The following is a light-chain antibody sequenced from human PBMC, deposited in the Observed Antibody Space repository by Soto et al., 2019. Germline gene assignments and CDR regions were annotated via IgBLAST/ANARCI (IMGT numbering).Light chain of an antibody. V-gene: IGLV2-11*01. CDR3: CSYAGNYAGV. J-gene: IGLJ3*02. Sequence: QSALAQPRSVSGSPAQSVAISCSGTSSDVGGYDHVSWYQQHPGKAPKLMIYDVSKRPSGVPDRFSGSKSGNTASLTISGLQAEDEADYYCCSYAGNYAGVFGGGTKLTVL. CDR1: SSDVGGYDH. CDR2: DVS.